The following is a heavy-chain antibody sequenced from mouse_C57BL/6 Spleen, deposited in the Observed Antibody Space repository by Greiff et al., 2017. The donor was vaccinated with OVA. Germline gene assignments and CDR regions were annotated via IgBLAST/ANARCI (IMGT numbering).Heavy chain of an antibody. CDR1: GFTFSSYG. V-gene: IGHV5-6*01. J-gene: IGHJ2*01. CDR3: ARMTAQADFDY. Sequence: EVKLVESGGDLVKPGGSLKLSCAASGFTFSSYGMTWVRQTPDKGLEWVATICSGGGYTYYPGSVKGQFTLSADKATSTRYLQLSSLNSEDTAVYFCARMTAQADFDYWGQGTTLTVSA. CDR2: ICSGGGYT. D-gene: IGHD3-2*02.